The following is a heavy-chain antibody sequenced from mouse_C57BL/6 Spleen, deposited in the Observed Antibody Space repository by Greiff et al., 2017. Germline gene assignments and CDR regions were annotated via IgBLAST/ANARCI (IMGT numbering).Heavy chain of an antibody. Sequence: EVHLVESGPGLVKPSQSLSLTCSVTGYSITSGYYWNWIRQFPGNKLEWMGYISYDGSNNYNPSLKNRISITRDTSKNQFFLKLNSVTTEDTATYYCARGDGYYLFAYWGQGTLVTVSA. V-gene: IGHV3-6*01. D-gene: IGHD2-3*01. CDR1: GYSITSGYY. CDR2: ISYDGSN. CDR3: ARGDGYYLFAY. J-gene: IGHJ3*01.